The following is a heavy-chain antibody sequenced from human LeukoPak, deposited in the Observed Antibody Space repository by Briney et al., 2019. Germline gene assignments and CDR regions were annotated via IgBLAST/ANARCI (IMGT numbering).Heavy chain of an antibody. CDR1: GFTFSSYS. D-gene: IGHD6-13*01. CDR3: ARNRIAAAGRGYFDY. J-gene: IGHJ4*02. CDR2: ISSSSSTI. Sequence: PGGSLRLSCAASGFTFSSYSMNWVRQAPGKGLEWVSYISSSSSTIYYADSVKGRFTISRDNAKNSLYLQMNSLRAEDTAVYYCARNRIAAAGRGYFDYWGQGTLVTVSS. V-gene: IGHV3-48*04.